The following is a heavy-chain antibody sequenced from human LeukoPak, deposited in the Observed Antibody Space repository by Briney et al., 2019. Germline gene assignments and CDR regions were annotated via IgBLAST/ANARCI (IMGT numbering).Heavy chain of an antibody. CDR3: ARGPTTVTRAFDY. CDR2: IYYSGST. V-gene: IGHV4-59*12. J-gene: IGHJ4*02. D-gene: IGHD4-17*01. Sequence: SETLSLTCTVSGGSISSYYWSWIRQPPGKGLEWIGYIYYSGSTNYNPSLKSRVTISVDTSKNQFSLQLTSVTAADTAVYYCARGPTTVTRAFDYWGQGTLVTVSS. CDR1: GGSISSYY.